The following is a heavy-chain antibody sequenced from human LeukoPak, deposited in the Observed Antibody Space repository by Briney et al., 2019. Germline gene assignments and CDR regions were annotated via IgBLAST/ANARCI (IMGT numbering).Heavy chain of an antibody. V-gene: IGHV3-11*01. CDR2: ISSSSSTI. D-gene: IGHD2-2*02. Sequence: GGSLRLSCAASGFIFSDYYMGWVRQAPGKGLEWVSYISSSSSTIYYADSVKGRFTISRDNAKNSLYLQVNSLRAEDTAVYYCASTLPAAIPVEYFDYWGQGTLVTVSS. CDR3: ASTLPAAIPVEYFDY. CDR1: GFIFSDYY. J-gene: IGHJ4*02.